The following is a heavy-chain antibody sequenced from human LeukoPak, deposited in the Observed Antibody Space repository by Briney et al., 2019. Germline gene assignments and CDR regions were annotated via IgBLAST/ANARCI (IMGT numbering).Heavy chain of an antibody. J-gene: IGHJ3*02. CDR1: GFTFSSYS. CDR2: ISSSSSYI. CDR3: ARDVGFEGAFDI. D-gene: IGHD3-9*01. Sequence: GGSLRLSCAASGFTFSSYSMNWVRQAPGKGLEWVSSISSSSSYIYYADSVKGRFTISRDNAKNSLYLQMNSLRAEDTAVYYCARDVGFEGAFDIWGQGTMVTVSS. V-gene: IGHV3-21*01.